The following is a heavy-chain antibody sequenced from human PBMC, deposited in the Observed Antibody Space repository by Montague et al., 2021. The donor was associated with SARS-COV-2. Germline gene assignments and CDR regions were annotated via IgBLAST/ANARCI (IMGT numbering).Heavy chain of an antibody. V-gene: IGHV4-31*03. CDR2: IYYSGST. J-gene: IGHJ4*02. CDR1: GGSISSGGYY. CDR3: ARTPAVYVVVVPAARGHFDS. Sequence: TQSLTCTVSGGSISSGGYYWSWIRQHPGKGLEWIGYIYYSGSTYYNPSLKSRVTISVDTSKNQFSLKLSSVTAADTAVYYCARTPAVYVVVVPAARGHFDSWGQGTLVTVSS. D-gene: IGHD2-2*01.